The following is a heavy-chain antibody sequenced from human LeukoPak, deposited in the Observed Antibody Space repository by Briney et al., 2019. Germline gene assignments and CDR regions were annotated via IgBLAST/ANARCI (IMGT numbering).Heavy chain of an antibody. CDR2: ISTGGSST. V-gene: IGHV3-74*01. Sequence: PGGSLRLSCAASGFTFSSYCMHWLRQEPRKGLVWVSRISTGGSSTSYADSVKGRFTISRDNGKNTLYLQMNSLRAEDTAVYYWASSLTSSPSGMDVWGQAGTATVSS. J-gene: IGHJ6*02. CDR3: ASSLTSSPSGMDV. CDR1: GFTFSSYC.